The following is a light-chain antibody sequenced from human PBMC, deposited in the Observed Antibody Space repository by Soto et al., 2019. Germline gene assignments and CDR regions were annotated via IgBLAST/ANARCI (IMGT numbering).Light chain of an antibody. CDR2: AAS. CDR1: QGISNH. CDR3: IQHDRYPGN. J-gene: IGKJ5*01. V-gene: IGKV1-17*03. Sequence: DIKLTQSPCAMSAWVGDSVTITCSASQGISNHLAWCQQKPGKVPKRLIYAASSLLSGVPSRFGGSGSGREFTPPISSLQPEDVATYYCIQHDRYPGNFGQGTGL.